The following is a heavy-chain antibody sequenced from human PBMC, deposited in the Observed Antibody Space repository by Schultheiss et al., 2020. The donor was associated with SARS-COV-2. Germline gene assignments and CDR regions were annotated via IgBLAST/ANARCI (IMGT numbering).Heavy chain of an antibody. CDR3: ARGEKPTSIAALYYYYMDV. CDR2: IIPIFGTA. Sequence: SVKVSCKASGYAFTSYGVTWVRQAPGQGLEWMGGIIPIFGTANYAQKFQGRVTITADESTSTAYMELSSLRSEDTAVYYCARGEKPTSIAALYYYYMDVWGKGTTVTVSS. D-gene: IGHD6-6*01. J-gene: IGHJ6*03. V-gene: IGHV1-69*13. CDR1: GYAFTSYG.